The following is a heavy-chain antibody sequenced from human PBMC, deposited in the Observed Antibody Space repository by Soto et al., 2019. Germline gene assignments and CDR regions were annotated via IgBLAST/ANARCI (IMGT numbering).Heavy chain of an antibody. J-gene: IGHJ4*02. CDR2: TSYDGLNT. CDR3: AKSSSGLRDYFDS. V-gene: IGHV3-30-3*02. D-gene: IGHD3-10*01. Sequence: GGSLRLSCAASGFSLSSFAMHWVRQAPGKWLEWVATTSYDGLNTFYGESVRGRFSISRDTSKNTLFLQMDRLKTEDTAVYFCAKSSSGLRDYFDSWGRGXLVTVPS. CDR1: GFSLSSFA.